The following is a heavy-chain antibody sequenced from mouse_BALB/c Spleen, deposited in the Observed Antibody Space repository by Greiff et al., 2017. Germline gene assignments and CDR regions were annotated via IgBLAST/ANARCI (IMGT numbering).Heavy chain of an antibody. V-gene: IGHV5-9-4*01. Sequence: DVKLVESGGGLVKPGGSLKLSCAASGFTFSSYAMSWVRQSPEKRLEWVAEISSGGSYTYYPDTVTGRFTISRDNAKNTLYLEMSSLRSEDTAMYYCARKRIYGSSWYFDVWGAGTTVTVSS. CDR2: ISSGGSYT. D-gene: IGHD1-1*01. CDR3: ARKRIYGSSWYFDV. CDR1: GFTFSSYA. J-gene: IGHJ1*01.